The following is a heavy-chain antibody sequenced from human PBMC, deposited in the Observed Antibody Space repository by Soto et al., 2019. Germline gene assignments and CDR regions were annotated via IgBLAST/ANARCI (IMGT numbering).Heavy chain of an antibody. D-gene: IGHD5-18*01. Sequence: PGGSLRLSCAASGFTFDDYAMHWVRQAPGKGLEWVSGISWNSGSIGYADSVKGRFTISRDNAKNSLYLQMNSLRAEDTALYYCAKDTVDTAMVSFYFDYWGQGTLVTVSS. CDR2: ISWNSGSI. V-gene: IGHV3-9*01. J-gene: IGHJ4*02. CDR1: GFTFDDYA. CDR3: AKDTVDTAMVSFYFDY.